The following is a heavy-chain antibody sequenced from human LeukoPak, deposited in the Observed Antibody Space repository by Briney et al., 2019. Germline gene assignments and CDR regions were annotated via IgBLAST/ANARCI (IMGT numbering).Heavy chain of an antibody. CDR1: GFTFSNYW. Sequence: PGGSLRLSCEGSGFTFSNYWMGWVRQAPGKGLQWVANIKTDGSEKYYADSVKGRFTISRDNSKNTLYLQMNSLRAEDTAVYYCAKDQAAAGNEGPNWFDPWGQGTLVTVSS. CDR2: IKTDGSEK. CDR3: AKDQAAAGNEGPNWFDP. V-gene: IGHV3-7*01. J-gene: IGHJ5*02. D-gene: IGHD6-13*01.